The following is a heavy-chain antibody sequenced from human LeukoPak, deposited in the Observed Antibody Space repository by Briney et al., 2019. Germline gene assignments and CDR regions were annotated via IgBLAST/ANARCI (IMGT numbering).Heavy chain of an antibody. V-gene: IGHV1-69*05. CDR3: ARAKDYYDSSGYYPPYYYYYYMDV. D-gene: IGHD3-22*01. CDR1: GGTFSSYA. J-gene: IGHJ6*03. CDR2: IIPIFGTA. Sequence: SVKVSCKASGGTFSSYAISWVRQAPGQGLEWMGGIIPIFGTANYAQKFQGRVTITTDESTSTAYMELSSLRSEDTAVYYCARAKDYYDSSGYYPPYYYYYYMDVWGKGTTVTVSS.